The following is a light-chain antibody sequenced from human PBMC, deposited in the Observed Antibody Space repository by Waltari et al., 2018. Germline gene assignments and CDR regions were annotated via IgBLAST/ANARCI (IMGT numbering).Light chain of an antibody. CDR2: DIN. CDR1: SSDVGGYNY. CDR3: CSYVGSNIYWV. V-gene: IGLV2-11*01. J-gene: IGLJ3*02. Sequence: QSALTQPRSVSGSPGQSVTISCTGTSSDVGGYNYVSWYQQHPDKAPKPRIYDINNRPSGVPDGFSGSKSGNTASLTISGLQAEDEADYYCCSYVGSNIYWVFGGGTKLTVL.